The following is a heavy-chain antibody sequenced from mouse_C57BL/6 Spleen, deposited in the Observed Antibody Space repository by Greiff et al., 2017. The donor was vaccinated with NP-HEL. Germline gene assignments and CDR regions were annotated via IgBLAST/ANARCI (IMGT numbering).Heavy chain of an antibody. V-gene: IGHV1-9*01. CDR3: ARKGGVGGYSYYFDY. CDR2: ILPGSGST. CDR1: GYTFTGYW. J-gene: IGHJ2*01. D-gene: IGHD2-3*01. Sequence: QVQLKQSGAELMKPGASVKLSCKATGYTFTGYWIEWVKQRPGHGLEWIGEILPGSGSTNYNEKFKGKATFTADTSSNTAYMQLSSLTTEDSAIYYCARKGGVGGYSYYFDYWGQGTTLTVSS.